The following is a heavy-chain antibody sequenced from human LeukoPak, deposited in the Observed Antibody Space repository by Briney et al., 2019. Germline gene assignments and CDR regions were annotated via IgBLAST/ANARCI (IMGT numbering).Heavy chain of an antibody. CDR3: ARGRGDCSGGNCPFTTYMDV. CDR1: GFTFNSYG. D-gene: IGHD2-15*01. CDR2: IRYDGTNT. V-gene: IGHV3-30*02. Sequence: GGSLRLSCAASGFTFNSYGMHWVRQAPGKGLEWVAFIRYDGTNTYYADSVKGRFTISRDNSKNTLYLQMNSLRAEDTAMYYCARGRGDCSGGNCPFTTYMDVWGKGTTVTVSS. J-gene: IGHJ6*03.